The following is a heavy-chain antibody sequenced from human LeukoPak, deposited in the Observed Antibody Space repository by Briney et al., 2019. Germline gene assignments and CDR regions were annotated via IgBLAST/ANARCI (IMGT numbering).Heavy chain of an antibody. D-gene: IGHD6-6*01. V-gene: IGHV1-69*04. CDR1: GGTFSSYA. CDR2: IIPILGIA. J-gene: IGHJ4*02. CDR3: ARDLDSSSFSDC. Sequence: GASVKVSCKASGGTFSSYAISWVRQAPGQGLEWMGRIIPILGIANYAQKFQGRVTITADKSTSTAYMELSSLRSEDTAVYYCARDLDSSSFSDCWGQGTLVTVSS.